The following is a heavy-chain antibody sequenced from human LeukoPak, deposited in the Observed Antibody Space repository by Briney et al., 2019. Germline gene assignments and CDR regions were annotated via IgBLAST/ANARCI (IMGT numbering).Heavy chain of an antibody. Sequence: SETLSLTCTVSGGPISSSAYYWGWIRQPPGKGLEWVEEINHSGSTNYNPSLKSRVTIPVETSKNQFSLKLSSVTAADTAVYYCARGRWFDPWGQGTLVTVSS. CDR1: GGPISSSAYY. CDR2: INHSGST. J-gene: IGHJ5*02. V-gene: IGHV4-39*07. CDR3: ARGRWFDP.